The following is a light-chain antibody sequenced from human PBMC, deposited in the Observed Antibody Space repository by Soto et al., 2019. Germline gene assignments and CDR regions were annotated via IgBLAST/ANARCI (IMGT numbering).Light chain of an antibody. V-gene: IGKV3-11*02. Sequence: EVVLTHSPATLSVSLRDRPALCCKASQRVHTFLAWYQKKPGPAPRLLXYGAANSAAGGPARCISGRSWGNVALTISSLEPEDYAVYYYQQRSNWHPITFGQGTRLEIK. J-gene: IGKJ5*01. CDR3: QQRSNWHPIT. CDR2: GAA. CDR1: QRVHTF.